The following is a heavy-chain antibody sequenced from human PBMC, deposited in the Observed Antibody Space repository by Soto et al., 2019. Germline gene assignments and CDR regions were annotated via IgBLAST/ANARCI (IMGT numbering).Heavy chain of an antibody. CDR2: INSDGSST. V-gene: IGHV3-74*01. J-gene: IGHJ6*03. D-gene: IGHD3-3*01. CDR3: ARERGGRDTVFGVVVPSYYMDV. CDR1: GFTFSSYW. Sequence: EVQLVESGGGLVQPGGSLRLSCAASGFTFSSYWMHWVRQAPGKGLVWVSRINSDGSSTSYADSVKGRFTISRDNAKNTLYLQRNSLRAEDTAVYYCARERGGRDTVFGVVVPSYYMDVWGKGTTVTVSS.